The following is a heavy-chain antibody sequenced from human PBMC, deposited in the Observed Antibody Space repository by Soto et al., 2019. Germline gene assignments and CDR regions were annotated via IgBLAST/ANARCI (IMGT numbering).Heavy chain of an antibody. CDR3: AISSGDYIQSRALDY. J-gene: IGHJ4*01. V-gene: IGHV3-66*01. CDR1: GFPVSSKY. Sequence: GGSLRLSLAAPGFPVSSKYMNWVRQAPGKGLERVSLINTDCNTHYAGSVNGRFTISRDNSKHTLYLQMDSMRVDEKAVYYCAISSGDYIQSRALDYWGRGTLATVAT. D-gene: IGHD3-10*01. CDR2: INTDCNT.